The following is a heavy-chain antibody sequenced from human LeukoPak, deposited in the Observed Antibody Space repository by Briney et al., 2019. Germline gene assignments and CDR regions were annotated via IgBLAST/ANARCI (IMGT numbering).Heavy chain of an antibody. D-gene: IGHD3-22*01. V-gene: IGHV4-59*01. Sequence: SETLSLTCTVSGGFICSYYWSWIRQPPGKGLEWIGNIYYSGSTNYNPSLKSRVTISVDTSKNQFSLKLSSVTAADTAVYYCTRGSIAYYYMDVWGKGTTVTISS. J-gene: IGHJ6*03. CDR1: GGFICSYY. CDR2: IYYSGST. CDR3: TRGSIAYYYMDV.